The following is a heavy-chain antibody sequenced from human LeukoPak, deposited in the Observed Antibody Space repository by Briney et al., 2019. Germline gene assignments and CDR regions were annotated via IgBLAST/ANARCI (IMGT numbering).Heavy chain of an antibody. CDR2: IFQSGST. CDR1: GGSISRYY. V-gene: IGHV4-34*12. J-gene: IGHJ4*02. D-gene: IGHD5-24*01. CDR3: ARSMRWLQFFD. Sequence: SETLSLTCTVSGGSISRYYWSWIRQPPGKGLEWIGEIFQSGSTNYSPSLKSRATISLDTSKKQFSLKLNSVTAADTAVYYCARSMRWLQFFDWGQGTLVTVSS.